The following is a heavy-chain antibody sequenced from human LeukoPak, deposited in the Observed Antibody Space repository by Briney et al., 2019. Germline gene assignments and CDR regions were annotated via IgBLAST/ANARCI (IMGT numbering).Heavy chain of an antibody. CDR3: ARDRLIRYFDWFEGDAFDI. CDR2: INNSSSYI. J-gene: IGHJ3*02. D-gene: IGHD3-9*01. Sequence: GGSLRLSCAGSGFTFSDYSMNWVRQTPGKRLEWVSSINNSSSYIYYADSVKGRFTISRDNAKNSLYLQMNSLRAEDTAVYYCARDRLIRYFDWFEGDAFDIWGQGTMVTVSS. CDR1: GFTFSDYS. V-gene: IGHV3-21*06.